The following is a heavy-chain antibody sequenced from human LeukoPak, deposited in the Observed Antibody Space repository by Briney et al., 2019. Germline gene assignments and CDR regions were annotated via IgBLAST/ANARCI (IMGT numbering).Heavy chain of an antibody. J-gene: IGHJ4*02. CDR2: ISGSGGST. V-gene: IGHV3-23*01. Sequence: GGSLRLSCVVSGFTFNRCWMSWVRQAPGKGLEWVSAISGSGGSTYYADSVKGRFTISRDNSKNTLYLQMNSLRAEDTAVYYCAKDPPLGYSGYDYSDYWGQGTLVTVSS. D-gene: IGHD5-12*01. CDR1: GFTFNRCW. CDR3: AKDPPLGYSGYDYSDY.